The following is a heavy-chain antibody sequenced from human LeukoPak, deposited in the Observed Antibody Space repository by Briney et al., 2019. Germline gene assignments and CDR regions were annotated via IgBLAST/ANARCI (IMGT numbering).Heavy chain of an antibody. D-gene: IGHD5/OR15-5a*01. Sequence: GGSLRLPCAASGFTFSSYALGWVRQAPGKGLEWVSAIAGRAGCTYYAESVKGRSAISRNNSKNTLYLDMNSLRAEDTAVYYCAKGSSSVWPYYFDYWGQGGLVTASS. CDR3: AKGSSSVWPYYFDY. CDR2: IAGRAGCT. J-gene: IGHJ4*02. CDR1: GFTFSSYA. V-gene: IGHV3-23*01.